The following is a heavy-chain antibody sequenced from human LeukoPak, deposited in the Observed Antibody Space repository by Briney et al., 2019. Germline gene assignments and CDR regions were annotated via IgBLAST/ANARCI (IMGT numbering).Heavy chain of an antibody. CDR2: IYYTGIT. CDR3: ARLINGSPGDY. D-gene: IGHD1-26*01. CDR1: GVSTSSSTYH. J-gene: IGHJ4*02. V-gene: IGHV4-39*01. Sequence: SETLSLTCTVSGVSTSSSTYHWGWIRQPPGKGLEWIGSIYYTGITYYNPSLKSRVTISVDTSKNQFSLKLSSVTAADTAVYYSARLINGSPGDYWGQGTLVTVSS.